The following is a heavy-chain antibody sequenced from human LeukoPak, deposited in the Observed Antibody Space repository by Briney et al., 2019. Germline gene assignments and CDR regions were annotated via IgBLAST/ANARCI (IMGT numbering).Heavy chain of an antibody. CDR3: ATRGYCSGTSCYAPQP. CDR1: GFTLSNYG. CDR2: IWYDGSDK. J-gene: IGHJ5*02. V-gene: IGHV3-33*01. D-gene: IGHD2-2*01. Sequence: GGSLRLSCAASGFTLSNYGMHWVRQAPGKGLEWVAVIWYDGSDKYYADSVKGRFTISRDNSKNTLYLQRNSLRAEDTAVYYCATRGYCSGTSCYAPQPWGQGTLVTVSS.